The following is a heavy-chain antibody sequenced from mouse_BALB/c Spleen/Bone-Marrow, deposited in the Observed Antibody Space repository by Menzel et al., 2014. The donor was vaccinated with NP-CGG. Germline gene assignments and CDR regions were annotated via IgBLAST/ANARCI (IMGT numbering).Heavy chain of an antibody. CDR2: VNPNNGGT. CDR1: GYTFTEYT. Sequence: VQLQQSGPELVKPGASVKISCKTSGYTFTEYTMHWVKQSHGKSLEWIGGVNPNNGGTIYNQKFKGKATLTVDKSSSTAYMELRSLTSDDSAVYYCARKDYGYNYVMDYWGQGTSVTVSS. V-gene: IGHV1-18*01. J-gene: IGHJ4*01. CDR3: ARKDYGYNYVMDY. D-gene: IGHD1-2*01.